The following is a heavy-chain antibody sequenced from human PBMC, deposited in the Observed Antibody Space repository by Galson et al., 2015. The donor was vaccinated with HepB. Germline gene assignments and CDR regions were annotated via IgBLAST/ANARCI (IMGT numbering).Heavy chain of an antibody. CDR3: AHRRDPYCATTGCWGGDWNFDL. CDR2: IYWDDSK. Sequence: PALVKPTQTLTLTCSFSGLSLTTSGVTVAWIRQPPGKALEWLAHIYWDDSKRYSPSLENRLTITKDTSKNQVVFTMTNMAPVDTATYYCAHRRDPYCATTGCWGGDWNFDLWGQGTLVTVSS. J-gene: IGHJ5*02. V-gene: IGHV2-5*02. CDR1: GLSLTTSGVT. D-gene: IGHD2-2*01.